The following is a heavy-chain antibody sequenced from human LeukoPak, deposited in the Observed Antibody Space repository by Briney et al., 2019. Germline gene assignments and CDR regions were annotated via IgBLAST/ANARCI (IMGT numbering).Heavy chain of an antibody. J-gene: IGHJ5*02. Sequence: SETLSLTCAVYGGSFSGYYWSWIRQPPGKGLEWIGEINHSGSTNYNRSLKSRVTISVDTPKNQFSLKVSSVTAADTAVYYCARRRYCSSTSCYLRGWFDPWGQGTLVTVSS. V-gene: IGHV4-34*01. D-gene: IGHD2-2*01. CDR3: ARRRYCSSTSCYLRGWFDP. CDR1: GGSFSGYY. CDR2: INHSGST.